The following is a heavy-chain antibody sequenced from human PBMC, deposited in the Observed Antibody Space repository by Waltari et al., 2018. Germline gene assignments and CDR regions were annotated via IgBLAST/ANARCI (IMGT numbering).Heavy chain of an antibody. CDR1: GYSFSDYW. Sequence: EVQLVQSGAEVKKPGESLIISCKPSGYSFSDYWITWVRQLPGKGLEWMARMEPSDSDTNSHPAFLGHGTVSAAKSVNTGYRQWSSLKATDCAMYECARMWAPTYDSSVDLDYWGQGTLVTGPS. J-gene: IGHJ4*02. CDR3: ARMWAPTYDSSVDLDY. V-gene: IGHV5-10-1*03. D-gene: IGHD3-22*01. CDR2: MEPSDSDT.